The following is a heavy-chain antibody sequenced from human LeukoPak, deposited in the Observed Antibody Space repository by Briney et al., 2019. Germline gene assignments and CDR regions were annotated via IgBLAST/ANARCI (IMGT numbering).Heavy chain of an antibody. D-gene: IGHD3-16*02. CDR1: GFTFSSYG. V-gene: IGHV3-33*01. CDR2: IWYDGSNK. Sequence: PGGSLRLSCAASGFTFSSYGMHWVRQAPGKGLEWVAVIWYDGSNKYYADSVKGRFTISRDNSKNTLYLQMNSLRAEDTAVYYCATGGYDYVWGGYRPFDYWGQGTLVTVSS. CDR3: ATGGYDYVWGGYRPFDY. J-gene: IGHJ4*02.